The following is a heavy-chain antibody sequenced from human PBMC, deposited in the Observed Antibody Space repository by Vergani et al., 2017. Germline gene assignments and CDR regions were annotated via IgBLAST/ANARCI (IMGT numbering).Heavy chain of an antibody. CDR2: INPTTGNP. CDR3: ARAKRVRLAVGATDS. V-gene: IGHV7-4-1*01. CDR1: GYTFTSYG. J-gene: IGHJ4*02. Sequence: QVQLVQSGAEVKKPGASVKVSCKASGYTFTSYGISWVRQAPGQGLEWMGWINPTTGNPTYARAFTGRFVFSLDTSISTAYLQIGSLKAEDTAVYFCARAKRVRLAVGATDSWGQGTLLTVSS. D-gene: IGHD6-19*01.